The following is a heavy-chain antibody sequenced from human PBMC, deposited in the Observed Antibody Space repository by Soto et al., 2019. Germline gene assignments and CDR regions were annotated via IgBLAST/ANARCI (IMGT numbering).Heavy chain of an antibody. CDR1: GDSVSSNSAA. CDR2: TYYRSKWYN. CDR3: ARDLLAAPCYYHYVMDV. D-gene: IGHD6-13*01. V-gene: IGHV6-1*01. Sequence: RSQTISLTCAISGDSVSSNSAAWNWIRQSPSRGLEWLGRTYYRSKWYNDYAVSVKSRITINPDTSENQFSLQLNSVTPEDTAVYYCARDLLAAPCYYHYVMDVRGQGTTVIVSS. J-gene: IGHJ6*02.